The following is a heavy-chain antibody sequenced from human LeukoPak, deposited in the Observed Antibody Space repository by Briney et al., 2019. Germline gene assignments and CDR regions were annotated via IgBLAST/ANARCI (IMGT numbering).Heavy chain of an antibody. Sequence: SETLSLTCTVSGGSISSSSYYWGWIRQPPGKGLEWIGSIYYSGSTYYNPSLKSRVTISVDTSKNQFSLKLSSVTAADTAVYYCARVGPYYYDSSGYFQIFDYWGQGTLVTVSS. CDR3: ARVGPYYYDSSGYFQIFDY. J-gene: IGHJ4*02. CDR2: IYYSGST. D-gene: IGHD3-22*01. V-gene: IGHV4-39*07. CDR1: GGSISSSSYY.